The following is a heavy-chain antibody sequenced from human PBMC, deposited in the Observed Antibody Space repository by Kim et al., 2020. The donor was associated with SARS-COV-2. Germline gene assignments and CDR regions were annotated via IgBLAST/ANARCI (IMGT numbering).Heavy chain of an antibody. CDR2: ISYDGSQN. J-gene: IGHJ3*01. CDR1: GFTFSSYA. D-gene: IGHD1-26*01. V-gene: IGHV3-30*04. CDR3: ASRLYHHRGIYYAFYL. Sequence: GGSLRLSCAASGFTFSSYALYWVRQAPGKGLEWVAGISYDGSQNYYADSVKGRFTISRDRSKNTMYVQMDSLRPDDTAYYYCASRLYHHRGIYYAFYLWG.